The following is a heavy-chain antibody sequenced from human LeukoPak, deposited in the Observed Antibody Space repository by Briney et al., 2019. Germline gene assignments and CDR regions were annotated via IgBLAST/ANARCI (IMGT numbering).Heavy chain of an antibody. CDR1: GGSFSGYY. V-gene: IGHV4-34*01. D-gene: IGHD6-13*01. CDR2: INHSGST. Sequence: SETLSLTCAVYGGSFSGYYWSWIRQPPGKGLEWIGEINHSGSTNYNPSLKSRVTISVDTSKNQFSLKLSSVTAADTAVYYRARVARLNIAAAGSKGSIDYWGQGTLVTVSS. CDR3: ARVARLNIAAAGSKGSIDY. J-gene: IGHJ4*02.